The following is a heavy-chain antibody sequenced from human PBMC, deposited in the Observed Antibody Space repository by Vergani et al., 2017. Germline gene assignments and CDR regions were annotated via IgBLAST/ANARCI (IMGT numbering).Heavy chain of an antibody. Sequence: QVQLVESGGGVVQPGRSLRLSCAASGFTFSIYGMHWVRQAPGKGLEWVAVISYDGSNKYYADSVKGRFTISRDNSKNTLYLQMNSLRAEDTAVYYCAKGEAFDIWGQGTMVTVSS. CDR2: ISYDGSNK. D-gene: IGHD1-26*01. V-gene: IGHV3-30*18. CDR3: AKGEAFDI. CDR1: GFTFSIYG. J-gene: IGHJ3*02.